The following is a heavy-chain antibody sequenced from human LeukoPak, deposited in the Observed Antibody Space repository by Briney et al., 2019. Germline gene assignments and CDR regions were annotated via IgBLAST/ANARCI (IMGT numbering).Heavy chain of an antibody. CDR1: GYTFTSYG. CDR3: ARGIGGGFGELLSSYYYYYMDV. CDR2: ISAYNGNT. Sequence: ASVKVSCKASGYTFTSYGISWVRQAPGQGLEWMGWISAYNGNTNYAQKLQGRVTMTTDTSTSTAYMELRSLRSDDTAVYYCARGIGGGFGELLSSYYYYYMDVWGKGTTVTVSS. D-gene: IGHD3-10*01. J-gene: IGHJ6*03. V-gene: IGHV1-18*01.